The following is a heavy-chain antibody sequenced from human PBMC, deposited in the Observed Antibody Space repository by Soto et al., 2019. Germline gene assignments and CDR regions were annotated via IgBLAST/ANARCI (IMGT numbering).Heavy chain of an antibody. CDR3: ARDGSTSWYSYDYHGMDV. D-gene: IGHD5-18*01. V-gene: IGHV3-7*05. CDR1: GFTFRTYW. Sequence: PGGSLRLSCGASGFTFRTYWLSWVRQVPGKGLEWVANINQDGSEKNYVDSVKGRFTISRDNAKNSLYLQMSSLRAEDTALYYCARDGSTSWYSYDYHGMDVWGQGTTVTV. J-gene: IGHJ6*02. CDR2: INQDGSEK.